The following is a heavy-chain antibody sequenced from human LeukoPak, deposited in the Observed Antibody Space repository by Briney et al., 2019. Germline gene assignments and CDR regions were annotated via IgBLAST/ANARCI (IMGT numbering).Heavy chain of an antibody. CDR2: ISSSGSTI. J-gene: IGHJ4*02. D-gene: IGHD3-22*01. Sequence: GGSLRLSCAASGFTFSSYEMNWVRQAPGKGLEWVSYISSSGSTIYYADSVKGRLTISRDNAKNSLYLQMNSLRAEDTAVYYCARDLWRYYDSSGYQPAFDYWGQGTLVTVSS. CDR3: ARDLWRYYDSSGYQPAFDY. V-gene: IGHV3-48*03. CDR1: GFTFSSYE.